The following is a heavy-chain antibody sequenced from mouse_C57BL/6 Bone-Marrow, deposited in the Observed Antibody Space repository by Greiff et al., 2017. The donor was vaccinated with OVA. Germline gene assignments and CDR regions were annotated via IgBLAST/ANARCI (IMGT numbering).Heavy chain of an antibody. Sequence: QVTLKESGPGILQPSQTLSLTCSFSGFSLSTFGMGVGWIRQPSGKGLEWLAHIWWDDDKYYNPALKGRLTISTDTSKNQVFLKSANVDTADTATYYCARTNYYGSTYFDYWGQGTTLTVSS. J-gene: IGHJ2*01. CDR1: GFSLSTFGMG. CDR2: IWWDDDK. D-gene: IGHD1-1*01. V-gene: IGHV8-8*01. CDR3: ARTNYYGSTYFDY.